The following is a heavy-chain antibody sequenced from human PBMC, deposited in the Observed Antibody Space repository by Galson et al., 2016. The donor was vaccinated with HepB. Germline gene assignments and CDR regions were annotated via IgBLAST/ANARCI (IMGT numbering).Heavy chain of an antibody. CDR2: ISPKSGDT. J-gene: IGHJ4*02. V-gene: IGHV1-2*02. CDR1: GYSFTSYY. CDR3: ARGHRYSYVES. D-gene: IGHD5-18*01. Sequence: SCKASGYSFTSYYMHWIRQASGQGLEWMGWISPKSGDTKYVQKFQGRVTMTTDTSISTAYMEVRRLRSDDTAVYYCARGHRYSYVESWGQGTLVTVSS.